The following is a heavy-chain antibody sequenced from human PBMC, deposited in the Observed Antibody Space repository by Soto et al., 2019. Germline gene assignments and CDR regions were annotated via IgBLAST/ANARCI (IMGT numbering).Heavy chain of an antibody. Sequence: QVQLQASGPGLVKPSETLSLTCSVSGGSISNYYWIWIRQPAGNGLESIGRIYTSGSTNHNPSLKTRVTLSVDTSKNKLSLKLSAVTAADTAVYYCARSPCDVVYYYGMDVWGPGTTVTVSS. CDR3: ARSPCDVVYYYGMDV. D-gene: IGHD2-15*01. CDR2: IYTSGST. V-gene: IGHV4-4*07. CDR1: GGSISNYY. J-gene: IGHJ6*02.